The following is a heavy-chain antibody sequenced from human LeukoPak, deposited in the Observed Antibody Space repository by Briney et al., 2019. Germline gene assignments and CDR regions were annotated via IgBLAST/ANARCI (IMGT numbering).Heavy chain of an antibody. Sequence: GGSLRLSCAASGFTFSSYSMNWVRQAPGKGLEWVSSISSSSSYIYYADSVKGRFTISRDNAKNSLYLQMNSLRAEDTAVYYFARGHLVGANGGYYYGMDVWGQGTTVTVSS. CDR3: ARGHLVGANGGYYYGMDV. CDR1: GFTFSSYS. CDR2: ISSSSSYI. J-gene: IGHJ6*02. D-gene: IGHD1-26*01. V-gene: IGHV3-21*01.